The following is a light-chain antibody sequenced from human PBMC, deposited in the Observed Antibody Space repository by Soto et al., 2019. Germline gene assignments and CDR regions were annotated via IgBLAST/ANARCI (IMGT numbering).Light chain of an antibody. CDR3: SSYTSSSTHVV. Sequence: QSALTQPASVSGSPGQSITISCTGTSSDVGGYTFVSWYQHHPGKAPKLMIYEVSNRPSGVSNRFSGSKSGNTASLTISGLQAEDEADYYCSSYTSSSTHVVFGGGTKVTVL. V-gene: IGLV2-14*01. CDR2: EVS. J-gene: IGLJ2*01. CDR1: SSDVGGYTF.